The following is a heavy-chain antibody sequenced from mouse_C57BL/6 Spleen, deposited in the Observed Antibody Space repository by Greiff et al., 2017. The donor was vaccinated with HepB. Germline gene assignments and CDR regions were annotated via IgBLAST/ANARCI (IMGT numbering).Heavy chain of an antibody. Sequence: EVKLLESGPGLVKPSQSLSLTCSVTGYSITSGYYWNWIRQFPGNKLEWMGYISYDGSNNYNPSLKNRISITRDTSKNQFFLKLNSVTTEDTATYYCAREGYYSNPFDYWGQGTTLTVSS. V-gene: IGHV3-6*01. J-gene: IGHJ2*01. CDR1: GYSITSGYY. CDR3: AREGYYSNPFDY. CDR2: ISYDGSN. D-gene: IGHD2-5*01.